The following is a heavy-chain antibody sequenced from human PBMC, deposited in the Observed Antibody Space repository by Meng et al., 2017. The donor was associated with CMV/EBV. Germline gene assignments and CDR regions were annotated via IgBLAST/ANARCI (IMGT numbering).Heavy chain of an antibody. J-gene: IGHJ5*02. CDR3: ARTYCSSTSCRYRNGGWFDP. D-gene: IGHD2-2*01. V-gene: IGHV4-34*01. Sequence: SETLSLTCAVYGGSFSGYYWSWIRQPPGKGLEWLGEINHSGSTNYNPSLKSRVTISVDTSKNQFSLKLSSVTAADTAVYYCARTYCSSTSCRYRNGGWFDPWGQGTLVTVSS. CDR2: INHSGST. CDR1: GGSFSGYY.